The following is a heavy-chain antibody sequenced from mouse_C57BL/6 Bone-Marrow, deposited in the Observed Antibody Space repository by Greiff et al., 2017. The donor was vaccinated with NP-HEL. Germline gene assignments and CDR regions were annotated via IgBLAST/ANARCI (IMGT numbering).Heavy chain of an antibody. Sequence: QVQLQQPGAELVKPGASVKLSCKASGYTFTSYWMHWVKQRPGRGLEWIGRIDPKSGGTKYNEKFKSKATLTVDKPSSTAYMQLSSLTSEDSAVYYCARLAHYYAMDYWGQGTSVTVSS. CDR2: IDPKSGGT. V-gene: IGHV1-72*01. CDR1: GYTFTSYW. J-gene: IGHJ4*01. CDR3: ARLAHYYAMDY.